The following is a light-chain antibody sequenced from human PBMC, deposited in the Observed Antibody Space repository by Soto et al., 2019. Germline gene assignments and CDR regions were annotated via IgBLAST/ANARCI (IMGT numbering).Light chain of an antibody. J-gene: IGKJ1*01. CDR3: QQYGRAPPWT. V-gene: IGKV3-20*01. Sequence: EIVLTQSPDTLSLSPGERATLSCRASQSVSSSYLAWYQQKPGQAPRLLLYGPSSRATGIPNRFSGSESGTDFTLTISRLEPEDFAVYYCQQYGRAPPWTFGQGTKVEIK. CDR2: GPS. CDR1: QSVSSSY.